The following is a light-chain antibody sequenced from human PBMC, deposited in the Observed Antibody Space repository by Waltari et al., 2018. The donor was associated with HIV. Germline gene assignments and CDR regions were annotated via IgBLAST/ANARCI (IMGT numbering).Light chain of an antibody. CDR3: QQYHQWPFT. Sequence: EIVMTQSTATLSVSPGERVTLSCRASQNVNSYLGWFQKKPGQAPRLLIYDASSRATDTPVRFSASGSGTVFSLTISSLRSEDFAVYYCQQYHQWPFTFGRGTRLEIK. J-gene: IGKJ5*01. V-gene: IGKV3-15*01. CDR1: QNVNSY. CDR2: DAS.